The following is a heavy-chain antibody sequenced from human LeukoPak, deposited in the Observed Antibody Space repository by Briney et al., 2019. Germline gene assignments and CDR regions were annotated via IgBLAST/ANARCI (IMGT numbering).Heavy chain of an antibody. J-gene: IGHJ4*02. D-gene: IGHD5-18*01. V-gene: IGHV3-7*01. CDR1: GFTFSSYW. Sequence: GESLKISCAASGFTFSSYWMSWVRQAPGKGLEWVANIKQDGSEKYYVDSVKGRFTISRDNAKNSLYLQMNSLRAEDTAVYYCARTWIQLWLPFDYWGQGTLVTVSS. CDR2: IKQDGSEK. CDR3: ARTWIQLWLPFDY.